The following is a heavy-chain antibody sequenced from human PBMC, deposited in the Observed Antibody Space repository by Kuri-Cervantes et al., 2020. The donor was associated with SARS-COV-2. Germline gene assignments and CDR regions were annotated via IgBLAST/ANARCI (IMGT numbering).Heavy chain of an antibody. CDR3: ARDRSFTPDY. D-gene: IGHD3-10*01. J-gene: IGHJ4*02. V-gene: IGHV3-53*01. Sequence: GGSLRLSCAASGFTVSSNYMSWVRQAPGKGLEWVSVIYSGGSTYYADSVKGRFTISRDNAKNSLYLQMNSLRAEDTAVYYCARDRSFTPDYWGQGTLVTVSS. CDR1: GFTVSSNY. CDR2: IYSGGST.